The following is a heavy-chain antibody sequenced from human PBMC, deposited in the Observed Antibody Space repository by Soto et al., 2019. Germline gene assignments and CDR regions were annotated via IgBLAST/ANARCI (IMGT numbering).Heavy chain of an antibody. J-gene: IGHJ6*02. CDR3: DQPPPYGSRDTRLDV. D-gene: IGHD2-15*01. CDR1: GGTFSSYT. CDR2: IIPILGIA. V-gene: IGHV1-69*02. Sequence: QVQLVQSGAEVKKPGSSVKVSCKASGGTFSSYTISWVRQAPGQGLEWMGRIIPILGIANYAQKCQGRVTNTADKSTITAYMEQSSRRSEDTAVYYCDQPPPYGSRDTRLDVRGQGTTVTVS.